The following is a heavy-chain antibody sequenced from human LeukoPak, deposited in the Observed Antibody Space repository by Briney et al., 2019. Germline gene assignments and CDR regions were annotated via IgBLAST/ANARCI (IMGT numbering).Heavy chain of an antibody. CDR1: GFTFSSYG. J-gene: IGHJ4*02. V-gene: IGHV3-13*01. D-gene: IGHD3-10*01. Sequence: GGSLRLSCAASGFTFSSYGMHWVRQATGKGLEWVSAIGTAGDTYYPGSVKGRFTISRENAKNSLYLQMNSLRAGDTAVYYCARGSDYYGSGSYVDYFDYWGQGTLVTVSS. CDR3: ARGSDYYGSGSYVDYFDY. CDR2: IGTAGDT.